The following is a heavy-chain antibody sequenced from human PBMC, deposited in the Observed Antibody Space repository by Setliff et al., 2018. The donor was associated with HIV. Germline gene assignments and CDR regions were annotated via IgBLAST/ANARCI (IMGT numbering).Heavy chain of an antibody. CDR1: GFAFSTYA. CDR2: ISDSGGGT. V-gene: IGHV3-23*01. Sequence: GGSLRLSCAASGFAFSTYAMSWVRQAPGKGLEWVSVISDSGGGTYYADSVKGRFTVSRDNSKYTLYLQMNSLRVEDTAVYYCAKDKGSSGWSAWGQGTQVTVSS. D-gene: IGHD6-19*01. J-gene: IGHJ5*02. CDR3: AKDKGSSGWSA.